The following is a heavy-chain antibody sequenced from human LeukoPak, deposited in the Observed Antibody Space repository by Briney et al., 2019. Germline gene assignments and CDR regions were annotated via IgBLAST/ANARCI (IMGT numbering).Heavy chain of an antibody. CDR3: ARQDSSGYSDY. D-gene: IGHD3-22*01. V-gene: IGHV4-39*01. CDR1: GGSISSSSYY. CDR2: IYYSGST. Sequence: SETLSLTCTVSGGSISSSSYYWGWIRQPPGKGLEWIGSIYYSGSTYYNPSLKSRVTISVDTSKNQFSLKLSSVTAADTAVYYCARQDSSGYSDYWGQGTLVTVPS. J-gene: IGHJ4*02.